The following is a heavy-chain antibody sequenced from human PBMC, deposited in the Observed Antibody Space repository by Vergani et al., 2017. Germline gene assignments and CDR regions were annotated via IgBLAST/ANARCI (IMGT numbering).Heavy chain of an antibody. V-gene: IGHV1-46*01. D-gene: IGHD5-12*01. Sequence: VQLVQSGAEVKKPGASVKVSCKASGYTFTSYYMHWVRQAPGQGLEWMGIINPSGGSTTYAQKFQGRVTMTRDTSTTTGYMELSSLRSEDTAVYYCARHQVGSGYERRPYYYYYGMDVWGQGTTVTVSS. CDR3: ARHQVGSGYERRPYYYYYGMDV. CDR2: INPSGGST. J-gene: IGHJ6*02. CDR1: GYTFTSYY.